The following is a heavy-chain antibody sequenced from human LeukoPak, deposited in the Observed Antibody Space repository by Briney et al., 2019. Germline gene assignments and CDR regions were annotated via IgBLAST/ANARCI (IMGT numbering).Heavy chain of an antibody. CDR1: GGTFSSYA. Sequence: ASVKVSCKASGGTFSSYAISWVRQAPGQGLEWMGRIIPILGIANYAQKFQGRVTMTRDTSISTGYMELSRLRSDDTAVYYCATLVIAVAGGFGDYWGQGTLVTVSS. D-gene: IGHD6-19*01. CDR2: IIPILGIA. V-gene: IGHV1-69*04. CDR3: ATLVIAVAGGFGDY. J-gene: IGHJ4*02.